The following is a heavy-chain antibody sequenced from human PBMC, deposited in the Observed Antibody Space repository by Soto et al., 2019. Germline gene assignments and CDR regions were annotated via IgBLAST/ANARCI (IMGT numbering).Heavy chain of an antibody. V-gene: IGHV4-34*01. D-gene: IGHD5-18*01. CDR1: GGSFSGYY. Sequence: QVQLQQWGAGLLKPSETLSLTCAVYGGSFSGYYWSWIRQPPGKGLEWIGEINHSGSTNYNPSLKSRVTISVDTSKNQLSLKLSSVTAADTAVYYGARGRGYSYGRNFDYWGQGTLVTVSS. CDR3: ARGRGYSYGRNFDY. J-gene: IGHJ4*02. CDR2: INHSGST.